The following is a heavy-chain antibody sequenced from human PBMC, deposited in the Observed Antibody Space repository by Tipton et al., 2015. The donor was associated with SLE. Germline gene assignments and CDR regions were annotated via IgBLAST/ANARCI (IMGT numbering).Heavy chain of an antibody. V-gene: IGHV4-59*11. D-gene: IGHD6-13*01. CDR2: IYYSGST. Sequence: TLSLTCTVSGGSISSHYWSWIRQPPGKGLEWIGYIYYSGSTNYNPSLKSRVTISVDTSKNQFSLKLSSVTAADTAVYYCARNGIAAAGWFDYWGQGTRVTVSS. CDR3: ARNGIAAAGWFDY. J-gene: IGHJ4*02. CDR1: GGSISSHY.